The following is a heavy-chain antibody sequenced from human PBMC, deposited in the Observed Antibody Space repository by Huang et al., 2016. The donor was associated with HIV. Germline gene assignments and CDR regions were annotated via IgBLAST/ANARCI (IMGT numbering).Heavy chain of an antibody. CDR3: AKESRWYSDLDN. V-gene: IGHV3-30*18. D-gene: IGHD2-15*01. CDR2: ISYDGSSG. J-gene: IGHJ4*02. Sequence: VQPGRSLRLSCVASGFTFNNFGMHWVRQAPGKGLAWVAVISYDGSSGRYSGSVKGLFTISRDNPMDTLYLQMNSLRPDDTAVYYCAKESRWYSDLDNWGQGTLVTVSS. CDR1: GFTFNNFG.